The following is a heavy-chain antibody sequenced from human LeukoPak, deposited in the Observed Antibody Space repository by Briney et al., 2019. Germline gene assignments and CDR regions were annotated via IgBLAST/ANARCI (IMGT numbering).Heavy chain of an antibody. CDR2: IYYSGST. CDR1: GGSISSGDYY. D-gene: IGHD2-15*01. Sequence: SQTLSLTCTVSGGSISSGDYYWSWIRQPPGKGLEWIGYIYYSGSTYYNPSLKSRVTTSVDTSKNQFSLKLSSVTAADTAVYYCARDVRGYCRGGSCYHYYYYYMDVWGKGTTVTVSS. V-gene: IGHV4-30-4*08. J-gene: IGHJ6*03. CDR3: ARDVRGYCRGGSCYHYYYYYMDV.